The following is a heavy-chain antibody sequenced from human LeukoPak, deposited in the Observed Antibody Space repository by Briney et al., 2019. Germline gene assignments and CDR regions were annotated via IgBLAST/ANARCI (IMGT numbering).Heavy chain of an antibody. CDR3: AKALRYCSGGSCYRPFDY. V-gene: IGHV3-23*01. CDR2: ISGSGGSA. D-gene: IGHD2-15*01. J-gene: IGHJ4*02. CDR1: GITLSNYG. Sequence: GGSLRLSCAVSGITLSNYGMSWVRQAPGKGPEWVAGISGSGGSAYYADSVKGRFTISRDNSKNTLYLQMNSLRAEDTAVYYCAKALRYCSGGSCYRPFDYWGQGTLVTVSS.